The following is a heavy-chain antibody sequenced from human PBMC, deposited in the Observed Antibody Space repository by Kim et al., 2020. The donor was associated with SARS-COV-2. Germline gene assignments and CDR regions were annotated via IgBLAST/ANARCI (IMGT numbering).Heavy chain of an antibody. Sequence: GGSLRLSCAASGFTFDDYAMHWVRQAPGKGLEWVSLISGDGGSTYYADSVKGRFTISRDNSKNSLYLQMNSLRTEDTALYYCAKDMLRYYYDSSGSEFDYWGQGTLVTVSS. CDR3: AKDMLRYYYDSSGSEFDY. D-gene: IGHD3-22*01. CDR1: GFTFDDYA. V-gene: IGHV3-43*02. J-gene: IGHJ4*02. CDR2: ISGDGGST.